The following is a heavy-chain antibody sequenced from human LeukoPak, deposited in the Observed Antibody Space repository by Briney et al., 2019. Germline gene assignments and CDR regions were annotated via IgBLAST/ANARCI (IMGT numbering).Heavy chain of an antibody. D-gene: IGHD3-9*01. Sequence: GASVKVSCKASGYTFTSYGISWVQQAPGQGLEWMGWISAYNGNTNYAQKLQGRVTMTTDTSTSTAYMELRSLRSDDTAVYYCARVEVSYDILTGYYGEADYWGQGTLVTVSS. V-gene: IGHV1-18*04. J-gene: IGHJ4*02. CDR3: ARVEVSYDILTGYYGEADY. CDR2: ISAYNGNT. CDR1: GYTFTSYG.